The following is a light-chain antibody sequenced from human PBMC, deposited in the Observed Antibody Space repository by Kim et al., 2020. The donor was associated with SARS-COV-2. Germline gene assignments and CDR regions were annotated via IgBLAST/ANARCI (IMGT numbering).Light chain of an antibody. J-gene: IGKJ1*01. V-gene: IGKV3-15*01. CDR2: GAS. CDR3: QEYNNWPPWT. Sequence: EVVMTQSPATLSVSPGERATLSCRASQSVSNNLAWYQHKPGQAPRLLIYGASTRATGIPARFSGSGSGTEFTLTISSPQSEDFAVYYCQEYNNWPPWTFGQGTKVDIK. CDR1: QSVSNN.